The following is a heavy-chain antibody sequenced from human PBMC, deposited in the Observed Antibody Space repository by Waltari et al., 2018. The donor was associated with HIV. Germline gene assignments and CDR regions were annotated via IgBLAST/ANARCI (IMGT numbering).Heavy chain of an antibody. CDR2: IFPGDSST. D-gene: IGHD4-4*01. J-gene: IGHJ4*02. CDR1: GYNFGRYW. Sequence: EVQLEQSGAEMKKHGESLRISCKASGYNFGRYWISWVRQIPGKGLEWMGIIFPGDSSTRYSPSFRGQVTISADKSINTTFLQWTTLKASDSAIYYCATGPDHYCDFWGQGTQVTVSS. CDR3: ATGPDHYCDF. V-gene: IGHV5-51*01.